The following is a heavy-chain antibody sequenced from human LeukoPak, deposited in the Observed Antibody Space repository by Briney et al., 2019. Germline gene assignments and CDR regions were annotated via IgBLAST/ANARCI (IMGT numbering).Heavy chain of an antibody. Sequence: GGSLRLSCAASGFTFSSYWMSWVRQAPGKGLEWVANIKQDGSEKYYVDSVKGRFTISRDNAKNSLYLQMNSLRAEDTAVYYCASYYYDSSGYYGDAFDIWGQGTMVTVSS. D-gene: IGHD3-22*01. CDR1: GFTFSSYW. J-gene: IGHJ3*02. CDR2: IKQDGSEK. CDR3: ASYYYDSSGYYGDAFDI. V-gene: IGHV3-7*01.